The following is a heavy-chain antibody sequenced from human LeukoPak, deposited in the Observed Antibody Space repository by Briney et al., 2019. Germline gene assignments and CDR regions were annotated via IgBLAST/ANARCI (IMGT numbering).Heavy chain of an antibody. CDR3: ASTYGSGSYYPFDY. CDR1: GFRFTITW. V-gene: IGHV3-74*03. J-gene: IGHJ4*02. Sequence: GGSLRLSCAPSGFRFTITWMHSVRQAPGKGLVWVSRINTVGSSTTYADSVKGRFTISRDNAKKTLYLQMSSLRAEDTAVYYCASTYGSGSYYPFDYWGQGTLVTVSS. D-gene: IGHD3-10*01. CDR2: INTVGSST.